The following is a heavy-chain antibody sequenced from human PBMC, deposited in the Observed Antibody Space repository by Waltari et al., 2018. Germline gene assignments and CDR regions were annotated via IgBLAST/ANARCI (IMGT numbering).Heavy chain of an antibody. Sequence: EVQLLESGGGLVQPGGSLRLSCAASGFTFSSYAMSWVRQAPGKGLEWVSAISGSGGSTYYADSVKGRFTISRDNSKNTLYLQMNSLRVDDTAVYYCARGEEGYGEAYYWGQGTLVTVSS. CDR3: ARGEEGYGEAYY. CDR1: GFTFSSYA. CDR2: ISGSGGST. J-gene: IGHJ4*02. D-gene: IGHD3-10*01. V-gene: IGHV3-23*01.